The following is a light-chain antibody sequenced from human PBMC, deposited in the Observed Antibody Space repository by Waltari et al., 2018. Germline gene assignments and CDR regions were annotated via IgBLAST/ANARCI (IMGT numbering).Light chain of an antibody. V-gene: IGKV1-5*03. CDR1: QSFSLW. CDR3: QQYNSYPWT. CDR2: HAS. J-gene: IGKJ1*01. Sequence: DIQMTQSPSTLSASVGDRVTITCRASQSFSLWLAWYQQKPGKAPRPLIHHASHLHSGVPARFTGSGSGTLLSLTINNLQPDDFATYYCQQYNSYPWTFGQGTKVEIK.